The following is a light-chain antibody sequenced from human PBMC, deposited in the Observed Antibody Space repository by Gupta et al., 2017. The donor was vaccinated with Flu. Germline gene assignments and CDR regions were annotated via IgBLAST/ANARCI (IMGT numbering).Light chain of an antibody. V-gene: IGKV1-9*01. CDR2: GAS. CDR3: QQLASYPLT. J-gene: IGKJ4*01. CDR1: QGITTY. Sequence: PSFLSASVGDRVTITCRASQGITTYLAWYQQRPGKAPQLLIYGASTLQSGVPSRFSGSGSGTEFTLTISSLQPEDSATYYCQQLASYPLTFGGGTKVEIK.